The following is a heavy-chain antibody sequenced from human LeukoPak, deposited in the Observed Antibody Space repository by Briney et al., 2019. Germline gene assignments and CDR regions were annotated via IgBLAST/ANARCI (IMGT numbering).Heavy chain of an antibody. CDR3: AREYNSGPKQTDAFDI. J-gene: IGHJ3*02. Sequence: GGSLRLSRAASGFTLSNHWMHWVRQAPGKGLVWVSRISGDEIWTSYADSVKGRFIISRDNAKDTLYLQMNSLRTEDTAVYYCAREYNSGPKQTDAFDIWGQGTMVTVSS. CDR1: GFTLSNHW. D-gene: IGHD3-22*01. CDR2: ISGDEIWT. V-gene: IGHV3-74*01.